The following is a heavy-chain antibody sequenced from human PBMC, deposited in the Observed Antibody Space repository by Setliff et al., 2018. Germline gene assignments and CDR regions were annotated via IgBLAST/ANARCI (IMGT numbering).Heavy chain of an antibody. J-gene: IGHJ4*02. D-gene: IGHD1-7*01. CDR1: GFTFSTYA. CDR3: AKPQVELRWGFES. V-gene: IGHV3-23*03. Sequence: PGGSLRLSCAASGFTFSTYAMSWVRQAPGKGLEWVSTIYSGDRNTFYTDSVKGRFTIFRDGSKNTLFLHMTSLRAEDTAVYYCAKPQVELRWGFESWGKGTPVTVSS. CDR2: IYSGDRNT.